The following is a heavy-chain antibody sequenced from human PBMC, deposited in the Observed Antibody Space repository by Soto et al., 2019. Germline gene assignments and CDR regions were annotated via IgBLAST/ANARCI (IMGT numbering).Heavy chain of an antibody. CDR2: LNNYGNT. Sequence: SETLSLTCTVSGGSISSYRWSWIRQPAGKGLEWIGRLNNYGNTHYNSSLKSRVTVSVDTSRNQFFLTLRSVTAADSAVYHCGRESGETWDYEASWGQGTPVTVSS. J-gene: IGHJ5*02. D-gene: IGHD1-7*01. V-gene: IGHV4-4*07. CDR3: GRESGETWDYEAS. CDR1: GGSISSYR.